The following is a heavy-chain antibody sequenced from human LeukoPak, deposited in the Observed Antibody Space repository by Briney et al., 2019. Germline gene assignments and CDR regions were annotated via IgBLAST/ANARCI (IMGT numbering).Heavy chain of an antibody. Sequence: ASVKVSCKASGYTFTSYYMHWVRQAPGQGLEWMGIINPSGGSTSYAQKFQGRVTMTRDTSTSTVYMELSSLRSEDTAVYYCARPSVLRFLEWLPVDFDYWARGPLVTVSS. CDR2: INPSGGST. J-gene: IGHJ4*02. CDR1: GYTFTSYY. D-gene: IGHD3-3*01. CDR3: ARPSVLRFLEWLPVDFDY. V-gene: IGHV1-46*01.